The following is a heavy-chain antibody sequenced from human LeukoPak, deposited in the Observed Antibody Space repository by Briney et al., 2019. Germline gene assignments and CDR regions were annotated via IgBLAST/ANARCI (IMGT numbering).Heavy chain of an antibody. J-gene: IGHJ4*02. CDR3: AKDIWWGATAVAGEDFDY. CDR2: ISSSGSTI. D-gene: IGHD6-19*01. CDR1: GFTFSSYE. V-gene: IGHV3-48*03. Sequence: PGGSLRLSCAASGFTFSSYEMNWVRQAPGKGLEWVSYISSSGSTIYCADSVKGRFTISRDNSKNTLYLQMGSLRAGDTAVYYCAKDIWWGATAVAGEDFDYWGQGTLVTVSS.